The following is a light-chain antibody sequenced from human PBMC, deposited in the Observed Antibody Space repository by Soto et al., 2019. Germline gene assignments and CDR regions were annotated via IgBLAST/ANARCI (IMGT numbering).Light chain of an antibody. Sequence: EIVLTQSPATLSLSPGERATLSCGASQSVSSSYLAWYQQKPGLAPRLLIYDASSRATGIPDRFSGSGSGTEFTLTMSGLELGVLSVYYCEQYGSFPVTFGQGTKLEIK. V-gene: IGKV3D-20*01. CDR3: EQYGSFPVT. CDR2: DAS. J-gene: IGKJ2*01. CDR1: QSVSSSY.